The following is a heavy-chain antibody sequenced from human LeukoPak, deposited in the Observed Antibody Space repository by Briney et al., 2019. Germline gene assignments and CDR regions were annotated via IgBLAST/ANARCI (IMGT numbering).Heavy chain of an antibody. Sequence: PGRSLRLSCAASGFTFSSYAMHWVRQAPGKGLEWVSSISSSSSYIYYADSVKGRFTISRDNAKNSLYLQMNSLRAEDTAVYYCARDPDVDTAMFDYWGQGTLVTVSS. D-gene: IGHD5-18*01. J-gene: IGHJ4*02. CDR3: ARDPDVDTAMFDY. V-gene: IGHV3-21*01. CDR1: GFTFSSYA. CDR2: ISSSSSYI.